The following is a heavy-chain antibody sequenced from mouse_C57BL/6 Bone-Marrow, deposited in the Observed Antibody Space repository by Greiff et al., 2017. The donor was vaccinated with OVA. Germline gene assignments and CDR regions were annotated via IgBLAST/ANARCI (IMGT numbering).Heavy chain of an antibody. V-gene: IGHV8-8*01. J-gene: IGHJ4*01. CDR1: GFSLSTFGMG. D-gene: IGHD1-1*01. Sequence: QVTLKESGPGILQPSQTLSLTCSFSGFSLSTFGMGVGWIRQPSGKGLEWLAHIWWDDDKYYNPALKSRLTISKDTSKNQVFLKIANVDTADTATYYCARIRGLLRYLLYAMDYWGQGTSVTVSS. CDR2: IWWDDDK. CDR3: ARIRGLLRYLLYAMDY.